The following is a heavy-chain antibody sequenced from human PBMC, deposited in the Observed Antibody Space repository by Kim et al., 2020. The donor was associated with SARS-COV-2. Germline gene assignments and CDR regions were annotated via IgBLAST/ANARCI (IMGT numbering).Heavy chain of an antibody. CDR1: GFTFSSYA. J-gene: IGHJ5*02. Sequence: GGSLRLSCAASGFTFSSYAMHWVRQAPGKGLEWVAVIWYDGNNKYYVDSVKGRFTISRDNSKNTVYLQMNSLRAEDTAVYYCARENDYVSEYYRPLGAWGQGTLVTVSS. CDR3: ARENDYVSEYYRPLGA. CDR2: IWYDGNNK. D-gene: IGHD3-16*02. V-gene: IGHV3-33*01.